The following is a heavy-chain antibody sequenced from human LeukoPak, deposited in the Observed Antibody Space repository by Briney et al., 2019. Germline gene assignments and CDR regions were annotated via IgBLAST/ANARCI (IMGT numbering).Heavy chain of an antibody. CDR2: IYTSGST. J-gene: IGHJ4*02. D-gene: IGHD7-27*01. CDR1: GGSISSYY. CDR3: ARRDGPTGYFDY. Sequence: SQTLSLTCTVSGGSISSYYWSWIRQPPGKGLEWIGYIYTSGSTNYNPSLKSRVTISVDTSKNQFSLKLSSVTTADTAVYYCARRDGPTGYFDYWGQGTLVTVSS. V-gene: IGHV4-4*09.